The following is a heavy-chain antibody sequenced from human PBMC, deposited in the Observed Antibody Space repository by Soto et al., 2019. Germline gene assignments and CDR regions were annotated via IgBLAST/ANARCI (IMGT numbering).Heavy chain of an antibody. Sequence: HGGSLKISCRTSGYRFTSYWIAWVRQMPGKGLEWMGIIFPSDSDTRYSPSFQGQVTISADRSTSTVFLQWASLKASDTAVYFCARKDKSGYFNWFDPWGQGTLVTVSS. CDR3: ARKDKSGYFNWFDP. J-gene: IGHJ5*02. CDR1: GYRFTSYW. D-gene: IGHD3-22*01. CDR2: IFPSDSDT. V-gene: IGHV5-51*01.